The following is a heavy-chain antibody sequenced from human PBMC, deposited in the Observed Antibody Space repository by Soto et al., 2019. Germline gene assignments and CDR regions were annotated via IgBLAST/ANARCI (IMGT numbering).Heavy chain of an antibody. CDR3: AGGPRYWSFAL. V-gene: IGHV4-34*01. Sequence: GELQQWGTGLLKPSETLSLNCSVYGGSSRAYHWSWIRQSPGEGLEWIGEFSYSGSLNYNPSLKGRVALSLETSTYHFSLEMTCVNAGDTAVYFCAGGPRYWSFALWGRGTLVTVS. J-gene: IGHJ2*01. CDR1: GGSSRAYH. D-gene: IGHD1-20*01. CDR2: FSYSGSL.